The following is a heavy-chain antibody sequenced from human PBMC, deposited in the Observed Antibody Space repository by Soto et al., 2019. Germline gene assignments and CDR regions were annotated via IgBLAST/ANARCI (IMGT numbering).Heavy chain of an antibody. V-gene: IGHV3-15*07. CDR2: IKSEPDGGTT. CDR3: TSYFYDDSGSHFDF. CDR1: GVTFSNVR. Sequence: GWSLRLSCAASGVTFSNVRMNWVRQAPGKGLEWVGRIKSEPDGGTTDYAAPVKGRFTVSRDDSQSTLFLQMNSLKTEDTGVYYCTSYFYDDSGSHFDFWGPGTLVTGSS. D-gene: IGHD3-22*01. J-gene: IGHJ4*02.